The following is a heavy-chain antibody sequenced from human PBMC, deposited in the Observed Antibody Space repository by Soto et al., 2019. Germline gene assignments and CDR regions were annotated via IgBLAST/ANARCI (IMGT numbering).Heavy chain of an antibody. Sequence: SETLSLTCAVSGDSISNINWWSWVRQPPGKGLEWIGEISPSGNTNYNPSLESRTTISVDKSKNEFSLKLISVTAADTAVYYCAREGNAFDIWGQGTMVTVSS. CDR1: GDSISNINW. CDR3: AREGNAFDI. V-gene: IGHV4-4*02. CDR2: ISPSGNT. J-gene: IGHJ3*02.